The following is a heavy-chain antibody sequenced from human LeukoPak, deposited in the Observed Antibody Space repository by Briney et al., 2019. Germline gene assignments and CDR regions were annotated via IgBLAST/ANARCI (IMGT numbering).Heavy chain of an antibody. CDR3: ARDYGGNSSHYYYGMDV. J-gene: IGHJ6*02. Sequence: SETLSLTCTVSGGSITDYYWSWIRQPAGKRLEWIGHIYRSGSTDYNPSLKSRVTISVDTSKNQFSLKLSSVTAADTAVYYCARDYGGNSSHYYYGMDVWGQGTTVTVSS. V-gene: IGHV4-4*07. CDR1: GGSITDYY. D-gene: IGHD4-23*01. CDR2: IYRSGST.